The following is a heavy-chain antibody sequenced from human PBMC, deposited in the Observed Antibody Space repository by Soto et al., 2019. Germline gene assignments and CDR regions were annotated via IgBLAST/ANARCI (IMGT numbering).Heavy chain of an antibody. CDR3: ARGSSWDPGPGNS. D-gene: IGHD3-10*01. Sequence: QVQLVQSGAEVKKPGASVKVSCKASGYTFTSYFIHWVRQAPGQGLEWMGIINPSGGSTSYTQKFQGRVIMTRDMSTSTVYMEVSSLRSDDTAVYYCARGSSWDPGPGNSWGQGTLVTVSS. CDR1: GYTFTSYF. J-gene: IGHJ4*02. CDR2: INPSGGST. V-gene: IGHV1-46*01.